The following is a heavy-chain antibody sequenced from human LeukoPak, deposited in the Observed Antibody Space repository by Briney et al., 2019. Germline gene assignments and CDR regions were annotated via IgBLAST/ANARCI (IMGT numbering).Heavy chain of an antibody. CDR1: DGSISSYD. CDR3: ARQRDCSGGSCYARWFDP. Sequence: SETLSLTCTVSDGSISSYDWSWIRQPAGKGLEWIGRIYTSGSPTYNPSLESRVTMSLGTSKKQFSLKLTSVTAADTAVYYCARQRDCSGGSCYARWFDPWGQGTLVTVSS. J-gene: IGHJ5*02. CDR2: IYTSGSP. V-gene: IGHV4-4*07. D-gene: IGHD2-15*01.